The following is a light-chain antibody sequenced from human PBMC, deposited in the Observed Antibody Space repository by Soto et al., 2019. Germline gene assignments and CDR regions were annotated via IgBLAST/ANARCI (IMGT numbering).Light chain of an antibody. V-gene: IGKV3-20*01. CDR2: GAS. CDR3: QNFGDSPFT. J-gene: IGKJ3*01. Sequence: EVVLMQSPDTLSLSPGERATLSCRASESISSHYIAWYQHKPSQAPRLLIFGASTIATGIPDSFSGSWSGTDFTLTISRLEPEDFAMYYCQNFGDSPFTFGPGTKVDIK. CDR1: ESISSHY.